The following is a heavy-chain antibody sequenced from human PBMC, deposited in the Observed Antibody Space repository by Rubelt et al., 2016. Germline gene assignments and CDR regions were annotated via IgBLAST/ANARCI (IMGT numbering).Heavy chain of an antibody. D-gene: IGHD3-10*01. CDR1: GYTFTSYY. J-gene: IGHJ4*02. V-gene: IGHV1-46*01. CDR2: INPSGCST. Sequence: QVQLVQSGAEVKKPGASVKVSCKASGYTFTSYYMHWVRQAPGQGLEWMGIINPSGCSTTYAPKFQGTFTMTRDTSTRSVYMDLSSLRCEDAAEYYCARVGFYYDSGSYVDWGQGTLVTVSS. CDR3: ARVGFYYDSGSYVD.